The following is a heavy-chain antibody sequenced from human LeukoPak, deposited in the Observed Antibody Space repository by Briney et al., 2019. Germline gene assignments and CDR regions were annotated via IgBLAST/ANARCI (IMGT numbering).Heavy chain of an antibody. CDR3: ARESGGYYYYYYMDV. Sequence: GSLRLSCAASGFTFSSYWMSWVRQAPGKGLEWVANIKQDGSEKYYVDSVKGRFTISRDNAKNSLYLQMNSLRAEDTAVYYCARESGGYYYYYYMDVWGKGTTVTVSS. V-gene: IGHV3-7*01. CDR2: IKQDGSEK. J-gene: IGHJ6*03. CDR1: GFTFSSYW.